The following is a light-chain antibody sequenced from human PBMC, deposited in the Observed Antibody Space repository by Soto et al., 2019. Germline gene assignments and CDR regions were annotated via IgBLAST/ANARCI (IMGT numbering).Light chain of an antibody. Sequence: QSVLTQPPSVSAAPGQKVTISCSGGTSNIGNNHVSWYQQVPVTAPKLLIYDIDKRPSGIPDRFSGSKSGTSATLGISGLQTGDEADYYCVAWDGGLSAVVFGGGTKVTVL. CDR1: TSNIGNNH. J-gene: IGLJ2*01. V-gene: IGLV1-51*01. CDR3: VAWDGGLSAVV. CDR2: DID.